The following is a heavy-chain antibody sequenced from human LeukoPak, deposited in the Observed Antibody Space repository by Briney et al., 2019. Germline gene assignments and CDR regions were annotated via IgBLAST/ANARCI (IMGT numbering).Heavy chain of an antibody. Sequence: GGSLRLSCAASGFTFSTYAMSCVRQAPGKGLEWVSGVSVSGDTTHHADSVKGRFTISRDDSNNALYLQMHSLRAEDTALYYCASGPPFLKYFEYWGQGTLVTVSS. D-gene: IGHD3-3*01. V-gene: IGHV3-23*01. CDR3: ASGPPFLKYFEY. CDR1: GFTFSTYA. J-gene: IGHJ4*02. CDR2: VSVSGDTT.